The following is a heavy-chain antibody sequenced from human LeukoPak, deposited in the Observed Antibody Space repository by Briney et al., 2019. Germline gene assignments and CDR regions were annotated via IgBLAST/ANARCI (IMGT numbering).Heavy chain of an antibody. CDR1: GFTLSSYA. CDR2: ISGTGDGT. V-gene: IGHV3-23*01. Sequence: PGGSLRLSCAASGFTLSSYAMTWVRQAPGKGQEWVSSISGTGDGTYYADSVKGRFTISRDNAKNSLYLQMNSLRAEDTAVYYCARVTNYPRKGRGYSYGYLEYWGQGTLVTVSS. J-gene: IGHJ4*02. D-gene: IGHD5-18*01. CDR3: ARVTNYPRKGRGYSYGYLEY.